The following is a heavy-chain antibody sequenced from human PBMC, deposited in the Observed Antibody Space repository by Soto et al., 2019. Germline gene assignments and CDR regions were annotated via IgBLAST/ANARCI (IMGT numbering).Heavy chain of an antibody. CDR3: AREIVVPAAMYWFDP. J-gene: IGHJ5*02. V-gene: IGHV4-59*01. D-gene: IGHD2-2*01. Sequence: SDTLSLTCTVSGGSISSYYWSWIRQPPGKGLEWIGYIYYSGSTNYNPSLKSRVTISVDTSKNQFSLKLSSVTAADTAVYYCAREIVVPAAMYWFDPWGQGTLVTVSS. CDR1: GGSISSYY. CDR2: IYYSGST.